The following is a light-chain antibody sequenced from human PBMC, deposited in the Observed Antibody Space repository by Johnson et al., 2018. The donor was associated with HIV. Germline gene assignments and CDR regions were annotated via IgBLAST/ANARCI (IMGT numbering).Light chain of an antibody. V-gene: IGLV1-51*02. J-gene: IGLJ1*01. CDR2: ENN. Sequence: QSVLTQPPSVSAAPGQRVTISCSGSSSNIANNYISWYQQFPGTAPKLLIYENNKRPSGIPDRFSASKSGASANLGITGLQTGDEADYYCGTWDSSLTAGGIFGTGTKVTVL. CDR1: SSNIANNY. CDR3: GTWDSSLTAGGI.